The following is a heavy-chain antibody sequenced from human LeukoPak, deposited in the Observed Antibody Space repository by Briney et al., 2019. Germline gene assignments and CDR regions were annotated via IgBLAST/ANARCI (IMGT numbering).Heavy chain of an antibody. J-gene: IGHJ4*02. V-gene: IGHV3-23*01. CDR2: ISGSGGST. Sequence: GGSLRLSCAASGLTFSSYAMSWVRQAPGKGLEWVSAISGSGGSTYYADSVKGRFTISRDNSKNTLYLQMNSLRAEDTAVYYCAGSGYDPQWYWGQGTLVTVSS. CDR1: GLTFSSYA. D-gene: IGHD5-12*01. CDR3: AGSGYDPQWY.